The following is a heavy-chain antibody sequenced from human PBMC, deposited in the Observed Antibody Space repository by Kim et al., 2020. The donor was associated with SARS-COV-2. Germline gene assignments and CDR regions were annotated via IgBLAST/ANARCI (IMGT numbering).Heavy chain of an antibody. CDR2: IYYSGST. CDR1: GGSISSSSYY. V-gene: IGHV4-39*07. J-gene: IGHJ4*02. Sequence: SETLSLTCTVSGGSISSSSYYWGWIRQPPGKGLEWIGSIYYSGSTYYNPSLKSRVTISVDTSKNQFSLKLSSVTAADTAVYYCARVEPDSSSWNPFDYWGQGTLVTVSS. CDR3: ARVEPDSSSWNPFDY. D-gene: IGHD6-13*01.